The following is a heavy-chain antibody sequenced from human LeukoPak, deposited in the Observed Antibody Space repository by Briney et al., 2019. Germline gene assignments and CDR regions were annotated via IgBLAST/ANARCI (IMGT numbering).Heavy chain of an antibody. CDR3: ARGVYIAAAQYGY. J-gene: IGHJ4*02. CDR1: GGSFSSYY. D-gene: IGHD6-13*01. Sequence: SETLSLTCAVYGGSFSSYYWNWIRQPPGKGLEWIGYIYYSGTTNYNPSLKSRVTISVDTSKNQFSLKLSSVTAADTAVYYCARGVYIAAAQYGYWGQGTLVTVSS. CDR2: IYYSGTT. V-gene: IGHV4-59*01.